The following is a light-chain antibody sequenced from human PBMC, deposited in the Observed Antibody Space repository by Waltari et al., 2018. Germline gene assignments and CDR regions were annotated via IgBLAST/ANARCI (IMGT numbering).Light chain of an antibody. V-gene: IGKV1-5*03. CDR2: MAS. CDR1: QSIGNY. J-gene: IGKJ2*01. Sequence: IQMTQSPSTLSPSVGDRVPITCRASQSIGNYLAWYQQKPGKAPKLLIFMASTLQREVPSRFSGSGSGTEFALTISGLQADDFATYFCQHFNSYPFIFGRGTKLEIK. CDR3: QHFNSYPFI.